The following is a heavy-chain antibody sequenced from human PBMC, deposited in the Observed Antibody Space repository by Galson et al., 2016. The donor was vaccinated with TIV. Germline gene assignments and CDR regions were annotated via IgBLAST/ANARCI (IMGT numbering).Heavy chain of an antibody. CDR1: AGSINTTSFY. J-gene: IGHJ5*02. D-gene: IGHD3-3*01. CDR3: ARQITIFGLVLHRPNWFDP. Sequence: SETLSLTCTVSAGSINTTSFYWGWIRQPPGKGLEWIASIYYTGSTHYNPSLKSRVIISVDTSKSQVSLKLASVTAADTAFYYCARQITIFGLVLHRPNWFDPWGQGTLVTVSP. V-gene: IGHV4-39*01. CDR2: IYYTGST.